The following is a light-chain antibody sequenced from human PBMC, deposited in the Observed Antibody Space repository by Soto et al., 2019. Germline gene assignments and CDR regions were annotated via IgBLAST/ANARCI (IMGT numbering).Light chain of an antibody. CDR3: QQLNSYPLT. V-gene: IGKV1-9*01. Sequence: QLTHSPSFLSASVGDRFTITCRASHDISTALAWYQQKPGKAPKLLIYAASTLQSGVPSRFSGSRSGTDFTLTISSLQPEDFAAYYCQQLNSYPLTFGQGTRLEIK. J-gene: IGKJ5*01. CDR1: HDISTA. CDR2: AAS.